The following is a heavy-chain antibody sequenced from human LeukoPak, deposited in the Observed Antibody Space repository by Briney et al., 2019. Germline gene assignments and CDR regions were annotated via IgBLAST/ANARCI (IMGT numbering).Heavy chain of an antibody. Sequence: SETLSLTCTVSGGSISSYYWSWTRQPPGKGLEWIGYIYYSGSTNYNPSLKSRVTISVDTSKNQFSLKLSSVTAADTAVYYCARQNYDYVWGSYRLYYFDYWGQGTLVTVSS. J-gene: IGHJ4*02. CDR1: GGSISSYY. CDR3: ARQNYDYVWGSYRLYYFDY. CDR2: IYYSGST. V-gene: IGHV4-59*01. D-gene: IGHD3-16*02.